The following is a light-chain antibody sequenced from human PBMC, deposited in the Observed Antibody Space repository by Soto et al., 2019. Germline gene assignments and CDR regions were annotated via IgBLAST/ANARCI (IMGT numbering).Light chain of an antibody. Sequence: SVLTQPRSVSWSPGQSVTISCTGTSSDVGGYNYVSWYQQHPGKAPKLMIYDVSKRPSGVPDRFSGSKSGNTASLTISGLQAEDEADYYCCSYAGSFPYVFGTGTKVTVL. CDR2: DVS. V-gene: IGLV2-11*01. CDR1: SSDVGGYNY. CDR3: CSYAGSFPYV. J-gene: IGLJ1*01.